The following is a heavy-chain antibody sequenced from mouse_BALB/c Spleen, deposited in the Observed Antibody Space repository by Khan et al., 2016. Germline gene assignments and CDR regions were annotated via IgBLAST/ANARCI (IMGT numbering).Heavy chain of an antibody. J-gene: IGHJ1*01. Sequence: VQLKESGPGLVKPSQSLSLTCTVTGYSITSDYAWNWIRQFPGNKLEWMGYISYSGSTSYNPSLKSRISITRDTSKNQFFLQLNSVTTEDTATDYCASAPPRWYFDVWGAGTTVTVSS. CDR1: GYSITSDYA. V-gene: IGHV3-2*02. CDR2: ISYSGST. CDR3: ASAPPRWYFDV.